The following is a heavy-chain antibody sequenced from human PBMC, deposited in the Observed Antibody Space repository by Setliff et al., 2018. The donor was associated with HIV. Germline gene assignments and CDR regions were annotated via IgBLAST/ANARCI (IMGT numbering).Heavy chain of an antibody. V-gene: IGHV1-69*10. Sequence: SVKVSCKASGGTFSSYAISWVRQAPGQGLEWMGWISPNLGIANYARKFQGRVTITADESTSTAYMELSSLRSDDTAVYYCARHRSSVGGVDYWGQGTLVTVSS. CDR1: GGTFSSYA. CDR2: ISPNLGIA. D-gene: IGHD6-13*01. J-gene: IGHJ4*02. CDR3: ARHRSSVGGVDY.